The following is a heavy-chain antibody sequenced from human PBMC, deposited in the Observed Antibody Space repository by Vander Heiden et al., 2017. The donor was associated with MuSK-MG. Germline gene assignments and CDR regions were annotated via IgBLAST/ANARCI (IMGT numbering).Heavy chain of an antibody. CDR1: GGSFSGYY. D-gene: IGHD1-26*01. CDR2: INNSGST. V-gene: IGHV4-34*01. J-gene: IGHJ6*03. Sequence: QVQLQQWGAGPLKPSETLSLTCAVYGGSFSGYYWSWIRQPPGKGLEWIGEINNSGSTNYNPSLKSRVTISVDTSKNQFSLKLSSVTAADTAVYYCARGGGGSYYTLHSNYYMDVWGKGTTVTVSS. CDR3: ARGGGGSYYTLHSNYYMDV.